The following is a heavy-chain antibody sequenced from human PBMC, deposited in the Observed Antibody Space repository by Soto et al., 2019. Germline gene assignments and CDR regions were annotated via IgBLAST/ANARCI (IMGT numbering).Heavy chain of an antibody. Sequence: ASVKVSCKASGGTFSSYAISWVRQAPGQGLEWMGWISAYNGNTNYAQKLQGRVTMTTDTSTSTAYMELRSLRSDDTAVYYCATYCSSTSCYGYYYGMDVWGQGTTVTVSS. D-gene: IGHD2-2*01. CDR3: ATYCSSTSCYGYYYGMDV. V-gene: IGHV1-18*01. CDR1: GGTFSSYA. J-gene: IGHJ6*02. CDR2: ISAYNGNT.